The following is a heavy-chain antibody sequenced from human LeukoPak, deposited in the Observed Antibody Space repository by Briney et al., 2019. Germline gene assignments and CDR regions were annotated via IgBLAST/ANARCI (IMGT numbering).Heavy chain of an antibody. D-gene: IGHD5-18*01. V-gene: IGHV4-59*11. CDR2: VFYSGST. Sequence: PSETLSPTCNVSGVSMSDHYWSWIRQPPGKGLEWIGYVFYSGSTNYTPSLKSRVTMSLDTSKNQFSLKLSSVTAADTAVYYCARGYTYGPPVEYWGQGTLVTVSS. CDR1: GVSMSDHY. J-gene: IGHJ4*02. CDR3: ARGYTYGPPVEY.